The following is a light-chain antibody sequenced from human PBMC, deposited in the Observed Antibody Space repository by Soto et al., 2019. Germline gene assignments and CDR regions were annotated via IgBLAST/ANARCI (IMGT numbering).Light chain of an antibody. CDR3: QQLNSFPWT. Sequence: DIQLTQSPSFLSASVGDRVTITCRASHGFGSYLAWYQQKPGKAPKLLIYAASTLQSGVPSRFSGSGSGTEFTLTISSLQPEDFATYYCQQLNSFPWTFGQGTKVEIK. V-gene: IGKV1-9*01. CDR1: HGFGSY. J-gene: IGKJ1*01. CDR2: AAS.